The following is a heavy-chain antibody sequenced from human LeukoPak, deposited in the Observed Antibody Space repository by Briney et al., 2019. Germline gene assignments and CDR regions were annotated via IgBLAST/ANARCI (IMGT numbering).Heavy chain of an antibody. CDR2: ISGSGGST. D-gene: IGHD6-19*01. CDR3: AKDLSSVAGTGFDY. V-gene: IGHV3-23*01. CDR1: GFTFDDYT. J-gene: IGHJ4*02. Sequence: GGSLRLSCAASGFTFDDYTMHWVRQAPGKGLEWVTAISGSGGSTYYADSVKGRFTISRDNSKNTLYLQMNSLRAEDTAVYYCAKDLSSVAGTGFDYWGQGTLVTVSS.